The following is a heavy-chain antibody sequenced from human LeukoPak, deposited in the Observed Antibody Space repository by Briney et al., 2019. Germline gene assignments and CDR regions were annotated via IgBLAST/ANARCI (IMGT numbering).Heavy chain of an antibody. Sequence: SETLSLTCAVYGGSFSGYYWSWIRQPPGKGLEWIGEINHSGSTNYNPSLKSRVTISVDKSKNQFSLKLSSVTAADTAVYYCARFVVVTAHDAFDIWGQGTMVTVSS. V-gene: IGHV4-34*01. CDR3: ARFVVVTAHDAFDI. D-gene: IGHD2-21*02. J-gene: IGHJ3*02. CDR1: GGSFSGYY. CDR2: INHSGST.